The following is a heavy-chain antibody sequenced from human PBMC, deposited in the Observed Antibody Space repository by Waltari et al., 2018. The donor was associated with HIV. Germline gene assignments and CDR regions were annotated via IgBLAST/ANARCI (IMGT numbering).Heavy chain of an antibody. V-gene: IGHV5-51*01. D-gene: IGHD1-26*01. J-gene: IGHJ6*02. CDR3: ARLSGRYSYYYNGMDV. CDR1: GYSFTSYW. CDR2: IYPGASDT. Sequence: EVQLVQSGAEVKKPGESLKISCKGSGYSFTSYWIGWVRQMPGKGLEWMGIIYPGASDTRDSPSFQGQVTISADKSISTAYLQWSSLKASDTAMYYCARLSGRYSYYYNGMDVWGQGTTVTVSS.